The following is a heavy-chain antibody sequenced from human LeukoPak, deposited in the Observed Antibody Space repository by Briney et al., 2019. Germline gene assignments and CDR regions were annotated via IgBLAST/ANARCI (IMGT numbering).Heavy chain of an antibody. J-gene: IGHJ6*03. CDR2: ISGSGGST. Sequence: GGSLRLSCAASGFTFSSYAMSWVRQAPGKGLEWVSNISGSGGSTYYADSVKGRFTISRDNSQNTVSLQVNNLRIEDTALYYCAKTSLSDASGHYYYMDVWGKRTTVTVSS. D-gene: IGHD3-3*01. V-gene: IGHV3-23*01. CDR3: AKTSLSDASGHYYYMDV. CDR1: GFTFSSYA.